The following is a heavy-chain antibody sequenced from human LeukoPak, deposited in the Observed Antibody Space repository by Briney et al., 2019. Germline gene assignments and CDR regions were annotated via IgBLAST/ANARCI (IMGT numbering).Heavy chain of an antibody. CDR1: GFTVSSNY. CDR2: IYSGGST. Sequence: PGGSLRLSCAASGFTVSSNYMSWVRQAPGKGLEWVSVIYSGGSTYYADSVKGRFTISRDNSKNTLYLQMNSLRAEDTAVYYCARDNYLQASDAFDIWGQGTMVTVSS. D-gene: IGHD4-11*01. CDR3: ARDNYLQASDAFDI. V-gene: IGHV3-66*01. J-gene: IGHJ3*02.